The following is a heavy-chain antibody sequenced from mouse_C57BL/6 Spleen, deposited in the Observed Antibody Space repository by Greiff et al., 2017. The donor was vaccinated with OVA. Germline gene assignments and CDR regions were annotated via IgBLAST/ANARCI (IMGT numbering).Heavy chain of an antibody. CDR1: GFTFSSYA. V-gene: IGHV5-4*03. D-gene: IGHD2-3*01. J-gene: IGHJ4*01. CDR2: ISDGGSYT. Sequence: EVMLVESGGGLVKPGGSLKLSCAASGFTFSSYAMSWVRQTPEKRLEWVATISDGGSYTYYPDNVKGRFTISRDNAKNNLYLQMSQLKSEDTAMYYCARARIYDDGYYAMDYWGQGTSVTVSS. CDR3: ARARIYDDGYYAMDY.